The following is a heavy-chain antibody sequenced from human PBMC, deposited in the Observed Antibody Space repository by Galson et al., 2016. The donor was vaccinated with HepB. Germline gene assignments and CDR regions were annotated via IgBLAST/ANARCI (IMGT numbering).Heavy chain of an antibody. CDR2: INPDGSVK. V-gene: IGHV3-7*01. CDR1: GFTFSTSW. Sequence: SLRLSCAASGFTFSTSWMTWVRQTPGKGLEFVANINPDGSVKNYVDSVKGRFTISRDDAKNSLYLQMNSLRVEDTAVYYCARDPGFSSFDYWGQGTRSPSP. CDR3: ARDPGFSSFDY. D-gene: IGHD6-13*01. J-gene: IGHJ4*02.